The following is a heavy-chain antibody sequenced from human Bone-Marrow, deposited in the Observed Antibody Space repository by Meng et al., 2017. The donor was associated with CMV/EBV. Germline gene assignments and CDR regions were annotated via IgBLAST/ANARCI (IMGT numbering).Heavy chain of an antibody. CDR1: GFTFSSYA. CDR3: AKDFTSYFDY. J-gene: IGHJ4*02. V-gene: IGHV3-23*01. Sequence: LSCSASGFTFSSYAMSWVRQAPGKGLEWVSAISGSGGSTYYADSVKGRFTISRDNSKNTLYLQMNSLRAEDTAVYYCAKDFTSYFDYWGQGTLVTVSS. CDR2: ISGSGGST.